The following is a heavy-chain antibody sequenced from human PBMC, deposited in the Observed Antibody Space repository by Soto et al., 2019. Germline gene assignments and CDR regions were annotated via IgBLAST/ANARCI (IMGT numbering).Heavy chain of an antibody. CDR1: GFAFNNFD. J-gene: IGHJ4*02. CDR3: ARDDQGNGWFGALLY. D-gene: IGHD3-10*01. CDR2: ISYDGNNR. V-gene: IGHV3-30*03. Sequence: QVQLVESGGGVVQPGRSLRLSCAASGFAFNNFDMHWVRQAPGKGLEWVAVISYDGNNRYYIDSVKGRFTISRDNSKNTLYLQMNSLRIEDTAVYYCARDDQGNGWFGALLYWGQGTLVTVSS.